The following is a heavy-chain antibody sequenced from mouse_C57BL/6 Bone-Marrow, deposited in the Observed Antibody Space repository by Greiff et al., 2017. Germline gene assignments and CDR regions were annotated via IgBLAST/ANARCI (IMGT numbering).Heavy chain of an antibody. J-gene: IGHJ2*01. D-gene: IGHD3-2*02. Sequence: VQLQESGAELVKPGASVKLSCKASGYTFTSYWMYWVKQRPGQGLEWIGMIHPNSGSTNYNEKFKSKATLTVDKASSTASMQLSSLTSEDSAVYYCHRQLRLPFDYWGQGTTLTVSS. V-gene: IGHV1-64*01. CDR1: GYTFTSYW. CDR2: IHPNSGST. CDR3: HRQLRLPFDY.